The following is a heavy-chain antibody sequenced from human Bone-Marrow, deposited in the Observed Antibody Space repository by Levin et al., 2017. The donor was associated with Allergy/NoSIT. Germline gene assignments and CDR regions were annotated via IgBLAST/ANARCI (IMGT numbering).Heavy chain of an antibody. CDR3: ARDQVTPSSSWFDY. CDR1: GGTFSSYA. D-gene: IGHD6-13*01. Sequence: KISCKASGGTFSSYAISWVRQAPGQGLEWMGGIIPIFGTANYAQKFQGRVTITADESTSTAYMELSSLRSEDTAVYYCARDQVTPSSSWFDYWGQGTLVTVSS. CDR2: IIPIFGTA. J-gene: IGHJ4*02. V-gene: IGHV1-69*01.